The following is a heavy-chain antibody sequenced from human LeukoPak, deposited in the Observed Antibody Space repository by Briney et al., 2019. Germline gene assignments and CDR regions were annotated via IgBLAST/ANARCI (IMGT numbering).Heavy chain of an antibody. CDR3: ARVYSYGHFEY. CDR2: IYSGGST. CDR1: GFTVSSNY. J-gene: IGHJ4*02. Sequence: GGSLRLSCAASGFTVSSNYMSWVRQAPGKGREWVSVIYSGGSTYYADSVKGRFTISRDNSKNTLYLQMNSLRAEDTAVYYCARVYSYGHFEYWGQGTLVTVSS. V-gene: IGHV3-53*01. D-gene: IGHD5-18*01.